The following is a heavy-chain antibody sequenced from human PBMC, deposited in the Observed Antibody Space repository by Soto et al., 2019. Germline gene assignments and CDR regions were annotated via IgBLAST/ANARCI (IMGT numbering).Heavy chain of an antibody. V-gene: IGHV3-30-3*01. CDR3: GRETYYDFCGGPYYGMDV. D-gene: IGHD3-3*01. J-gene: IGHJ6*02. CDR1: GFTFSSYA. Sequence: QVQLVASGGGVVRPGRSLRLSCAASGFTFSSYAMQWVRQAPGKGLEWVAVISYDGSNKYYAYSVKVRFTISRDNSKITPYLQMNSPRAEDRAVYYSGRETYYDFCGGPYYGMDVWGQGTRVTVSS. CDR2: ISYDGSNK.